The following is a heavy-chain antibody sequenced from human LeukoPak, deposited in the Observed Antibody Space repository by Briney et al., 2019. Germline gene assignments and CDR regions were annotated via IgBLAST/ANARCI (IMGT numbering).Heavy chain of an antibody. CDR2: ISGSGGST. CDR3: ARVGRGGYDFDY. CDR1: GFTFISYA. Sequence: GGSLRLSCAASGFTFISYAMSSVRQAPGKGLEWVSAISGSGGSTYYADSVKGRFPFSRANSKNTLYLQMNSLRAEDTAVYYCARVGRGGYDFDYWGQGTLVTVSS. J-gene: IGHJ4*02. D-gene: IGHD5-12*01. V-gene: IGHV3-23*01.